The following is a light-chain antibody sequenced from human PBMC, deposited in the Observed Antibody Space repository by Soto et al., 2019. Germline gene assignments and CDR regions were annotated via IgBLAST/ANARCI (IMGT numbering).Light chain of an antibody. CDR3: SSYEDRKYFYFV. CDR1: SSDVGGYNY. Sequence: QSALTQPPSASGSPGQSVTISCTGTSSDVGGYNYVSWYQQYPGRAPKLMIYEVTKRPSGVPDRVSGSKSGNTASLTVSGLQAEDEADYYWSSYEDRKYFYFVLRAGITLTVL. V-gene: IGLV2-8*01. J-gene: IGLJ3*02. CDR2: EVT.